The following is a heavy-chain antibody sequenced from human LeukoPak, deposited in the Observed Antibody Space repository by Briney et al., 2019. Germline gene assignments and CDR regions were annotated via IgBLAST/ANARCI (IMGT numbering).Heavy chain of an antibody. CDR3: AKDIVAGWELRGFDY. CDR1: GFTFSSYA. J-gene: IGHJ4*02. Sequence: GGSLSLSCAASGFTFSSYAMSWVRQAPGKGLEWVSAISGSGGSTYYAASVKGRFTISRDNSKNTLYLQMNSLRAEDTAVYYCAKDIVAGWELRGFDYWGQGTLVTVSS. CDR2: ISGSGGST. D-gene: IGHD1-26*01. V-gene: IGHV3-23*01.